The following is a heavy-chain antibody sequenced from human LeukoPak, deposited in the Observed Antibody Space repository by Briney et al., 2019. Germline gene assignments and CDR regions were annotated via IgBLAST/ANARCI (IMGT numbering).Heavy chain of an antibody. CDR2: IVGSSGST. D-gene: IGHD6-13*01. V-gene: IGHV3-23*01. CDR3: AKDRCRSSSCGQDY. J-gene: IGHJ4*02. CDR1: GFTFSNYA. Sequence: GGSLRLSCAASGFTFSNYAMNWVRQAPGKGLEWVSGIVGSSGSTYYADSVRGRFTISRDNSKKTLYMQMNRLRAEDTAVYYCAKDRCRSSSCGQDYWGQGTLVTVSS.